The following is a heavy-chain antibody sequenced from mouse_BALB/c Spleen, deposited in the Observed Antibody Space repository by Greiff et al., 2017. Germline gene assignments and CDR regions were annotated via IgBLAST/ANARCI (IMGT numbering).Heavy chain of an antibody. Sequence: EVQLQQSGTVLARPGASVKMSCKASGYSFTSYWMHWVKQRPGQGLEWIGAIYPGNSDTSYNQKFKGKAKLTAVTSASTAYMELSSLTNEDSAVYYCTRSGITTAWCAYWGQGTLVTVSA. V-gene: IGHV1-5*01. CDR3: TRSGITTAWCAY. D-gene: IGHD2-4*01. CDR2: IYPGNSDT. CDR1: GYSFTSYW. J-gene: IGHJ3*01.